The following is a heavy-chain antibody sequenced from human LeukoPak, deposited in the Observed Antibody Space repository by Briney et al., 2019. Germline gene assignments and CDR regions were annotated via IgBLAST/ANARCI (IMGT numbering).Heavy chain of an antibody. Sequence: SETLSLTCAVYGGSFSGYYWSWIRQPPGKGLEWIGEINHSGSANYNPSLKSRVTISVDTSKNQFSLKLSSVTAADTAVYYCARRSRDGYNYYWFDPWGQGTLVTVSS. CDR3: ARRSRDGYNYYWFDP. D-gene: IGHD5-24*01. CDR1: GGSFSGYY. CDR2: INHSGSA. J-gene: IGHJ5*02. V-gene: IGHV4-34*01.